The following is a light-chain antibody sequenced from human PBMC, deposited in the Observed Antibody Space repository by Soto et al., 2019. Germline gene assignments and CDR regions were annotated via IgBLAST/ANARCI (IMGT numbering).Light chain of an antibody. Sequence: DIQMTQSTSTLSASVGDRVTITCRARQSISIWLAWYQQKPGKAPKLLIYDASILESGVPSRFSGSGSGTEFTLTISSLQPDDFATYYCQQYNSYRTFGQGTKVDIK. CDR3: QQYNSYRT. J-gene: IGKJ1*01. V-gene: IGKV1-5*01. CDR2: DAS. CDR1: QSISIW.